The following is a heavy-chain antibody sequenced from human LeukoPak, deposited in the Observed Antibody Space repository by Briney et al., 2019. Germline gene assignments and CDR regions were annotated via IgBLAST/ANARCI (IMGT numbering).Heavy chain of an antibody. Sequence: GGSLRLSCAASGFTFSSYGMHWVRQAPGKGLEWVAVIWYDGSNKYYADSVKGRFTISRDNSKNTLYLQMNSLRAEDTAVYYCARGGAAQLEAYSSSRGGTFDYWGQGTLVTVSS. CDR2: IWYDGSNK. CDR3: ARGGAAQLEAYSSSRGGTFDY. V-gene: IGHV3-33*01. CDR1: GFTFSSYG. D-gene: IGHD6-13*01. J-gene: IGHJ4*02.